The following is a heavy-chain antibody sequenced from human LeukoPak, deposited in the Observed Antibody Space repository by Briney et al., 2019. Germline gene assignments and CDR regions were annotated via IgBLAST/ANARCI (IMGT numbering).Heavy chain of an antibody. D-gene: IGHD1-26*01. CDR3: ARLGTYSGNLFDN. J-gene: IGHJ4*02. CDR2: INYSVTT. V-gene: IGHV4-39*01. Sequence: SETLSLTCTVSGGSVSSDSYYWVSVRQPPGKRLEWTGSINYSVTTFYSSSLKSRITLSMDASKNQFSLRLTSVTAADTAVYYCARLGTYSGNLFDNWGQGTLVTVSS. CDR1: GGSVSSDSYY.